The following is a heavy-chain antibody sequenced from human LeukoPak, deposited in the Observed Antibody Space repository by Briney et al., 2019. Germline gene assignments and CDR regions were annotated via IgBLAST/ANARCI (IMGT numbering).Heavy chain of an antibody. D-gene: IGHD3-9*01. CDR1: GYSFTTYW. V-gene: IGHV5-51*01. J-gene: IGHJ4*01. CDR2: IYPDESNV. CDR3: ARHYYDVLTGYSYFDX. Sequence: GESLKISCKGSGYSFTTYWIGWVRQMPGKGLEWMGIIYPDESNVRYSPSFQGQVTISADKSISTAYLQWSSLRASDTAMYYCARHYYDVLTGYSYFDXX.